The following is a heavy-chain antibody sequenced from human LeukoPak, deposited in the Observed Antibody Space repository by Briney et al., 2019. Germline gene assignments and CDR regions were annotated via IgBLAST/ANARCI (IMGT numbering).Heavy chain of an antibody. V-gene: IGHV3-74*01. Sequence: GGSLRLSCAASGFTFGSYWMHWVRQAPGKGLVWVSRISVDGRTTNYADSVKGRFTISRDNAKNSLYLQMNSLRAEDTAVYYCARGSGYYSTRTVDYWGQGTLVTVSS. CDR2: ISVDGRTT. D-gene: IGHD3-22*01. CDR3: ARGSGYYSTRTVDY. CDR1: GFTFGSYW. J-gene: IGHJ4*02.